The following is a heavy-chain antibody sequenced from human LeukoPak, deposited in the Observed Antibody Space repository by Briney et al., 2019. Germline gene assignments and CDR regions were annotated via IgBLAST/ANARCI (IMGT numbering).Heavy chain of an antibody. D-gene: IGHD4-23*01. CDR3: TRVIGGNYGGDS. Sequence: GGSLRLSCAASGFTFSTYAMSWVRQAPGKGLEWVSAISSSGGSTYYADSVKGRFTISRDKSRNALYLQMNSLRAEDTAVYYCTRVIGGNYGGDSWGQGTLVTVSS. V-gene: IGHV3-23*01. CDR1: GFTFSTYA. CDR2: ISSSGGST. J-gene: IGHJ4*02.